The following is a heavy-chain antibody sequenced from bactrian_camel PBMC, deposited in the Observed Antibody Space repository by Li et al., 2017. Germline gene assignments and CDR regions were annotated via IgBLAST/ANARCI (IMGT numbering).Heavy chain of an antibody. CDR3: AAAGRLGNPECMTPNSEDTY. Sequence: HVQLVESGGGSVQAGGSLNFSCAAPDLIHTYAQYCMGWFRQAPGKEREGVAAINTGDVPPFYADSVKERFTISRDSDTKTLYLRMNWLQPEDTAMYYCAAAGRLGNPECMTPNSEDTYWGQGTQVTVS. J-gene: IGHJ4*01. CDR2: INTGDVPP. CDR1: DLIHTYAQYC. D-gene: IGHD5*01. V-gene: IGHV3S1*01.